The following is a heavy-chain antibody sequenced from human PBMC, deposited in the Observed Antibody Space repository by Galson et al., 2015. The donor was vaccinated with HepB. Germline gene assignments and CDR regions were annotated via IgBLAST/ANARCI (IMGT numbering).Heavy chain of an antibody. D-gene: IGHD5-12*01. V-gene: IGHV3-21*01. CDR1: GFIFSSYS. CDR2: ISSSSSHL. CDR3: ARDRYSGYDCWFDP. Sequence: SLRLSCAASGFIFSSYSMNWVRQAPGKGLEWVSSISSSSSHLYYTDSLKGRFTVSRDNAKNSLYLQMNSLRAEDTAVYYCARDRYSGYDCWFDPWGQGTLVTVSS. J-gene: IGHJ5*02.